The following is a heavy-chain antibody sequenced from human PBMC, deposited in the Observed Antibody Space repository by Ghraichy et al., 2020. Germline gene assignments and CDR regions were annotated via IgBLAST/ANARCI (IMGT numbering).Heavy chain of an antibody. D-gene: IGHD6-13*01. V-gene: IGHV3-53*01. Sequence: GESLNISCAASGFTVNNNYMNWVRQAPGKGLEWVSVIYSVGSTYYADSVKGRFTISRDNSKNTLYLQMNSLTAEDTGVYYCGTGIATRYYGMDVWGQGTTVTVSS. CDR1: GFTVNNNY. CDR3: GTGIATRYYGMDV. J-gene: IGHJ6*02. CDR2: IYSVGST.